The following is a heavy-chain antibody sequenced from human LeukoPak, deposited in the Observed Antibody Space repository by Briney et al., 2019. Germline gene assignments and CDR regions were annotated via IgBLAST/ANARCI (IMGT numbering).Heavy chain of an antibody. CDR1: GFTFSGSA. CDR3: TRLGSSGWYNWFDP. Sequence: VGSLRLSCAASGFTFSGSAMHWVRQASGKGLEWVGRIRSKANSYATAYAASVKGRFTISRDDSKNTAYLQMNSLKTEDTAVYYCTRLGSSGWYNWFDPWGQGTLVTVSS. J-gene: IGHJ5*02. D-gene: IGHD6-19*01. CDR2: IRSKANSYAT. V-gene: IGHV3-73*01.